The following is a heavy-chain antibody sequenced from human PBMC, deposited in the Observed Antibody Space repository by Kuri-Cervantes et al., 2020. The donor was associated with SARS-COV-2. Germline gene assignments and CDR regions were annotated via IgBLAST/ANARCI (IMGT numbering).Heavy chain of an antibody. V-gene: IGHV3-30-3*01. J-gene: IGHJ4*02. CDR2: ISYDGSNK. CDR3: AKVNSRTYYFDY. Sequence: GESLKISCAASGFTFSSYAMHWVRQAPGKGLEWVAVISYDGSNKYYADSVKGRFTISRDNSKNTLYLQMNSLRAEDTAVYYCAKVNSRTYYFDYWGQGTLVTVSS. CDR1: GFTFSSYA. D-gene: IGHD6-13*01.